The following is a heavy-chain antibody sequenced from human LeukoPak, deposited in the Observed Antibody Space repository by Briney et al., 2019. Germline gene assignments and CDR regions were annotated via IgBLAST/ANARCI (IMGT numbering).Heavy chain of an antibody. CDR3: ARGTLGYIAVGDNFGY. CDR2: VNRMGEST. D-gene: IGHD6-19*01. V-gene: IGHV3-20*04. J-gene: IGHJ4*02. Sequence: GGSLRLSCAASGFTFDDHGMNWVRPVPGNGLEWVCGVNRMGESTIYADSVKGRFTIYRHNAKNSLYLQVNCLRAEAPACYYRARGTLGYIAVGDNFGYWGQGTLVTVSS. CDR1: GFTFDDHG.